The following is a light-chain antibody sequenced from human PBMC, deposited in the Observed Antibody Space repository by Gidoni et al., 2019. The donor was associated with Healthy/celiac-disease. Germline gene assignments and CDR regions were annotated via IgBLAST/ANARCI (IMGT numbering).Light chain of an antibody. V-gene: IGKV3-15*01. CDR3: QQYNNWPIT. CDR2: GAS. Sequence: IVITQSPATLSVSPGERATLSCRASQSVSSNLAWYQQKPGQAPRLLIYGASTRATGIPARFSGSGSGTEFTLTISSLQSEDFAVYYCQQYNNWPITFGQGTRLEIK. CDR1: QSVSSN. J-gene: IGKJ5*01.